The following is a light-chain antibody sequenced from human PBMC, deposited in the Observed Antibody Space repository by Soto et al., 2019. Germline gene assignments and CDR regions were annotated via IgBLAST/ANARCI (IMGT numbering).Light chain of an antibody. CDR1: SSDVGGYNY. CDR2: EVN. Sequence: QSALTQPASVSGSPGQSITISCTGTSSDVGGYNYVSWYQQHPGKAPKLMIYEVNNRPSGVSNRFSGSKSVNTASLTISGLQAEDDSDYYCCSYTSSSTLVVFAGGTKFTVL. J-gene: IGLJ2*01. CDR3: CSYTSSSTLVV. V-gene: IGLV2-14*01.